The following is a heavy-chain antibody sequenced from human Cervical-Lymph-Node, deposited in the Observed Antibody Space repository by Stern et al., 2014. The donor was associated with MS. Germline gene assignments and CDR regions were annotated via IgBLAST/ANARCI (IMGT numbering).Heavy chain of an antibody. J-gene: IGHJ4*02. CDR2: IWSDGNK. Sequence: QVQLVQSGGGVVQPGTSLRLSCEASGFTFSGYGMHWVRQAPGKGLEWVAVIWSDGNKYYADSMKGRFTISRDNSKDTLYLQMDSLRAEDTALYYCARDLARELLTPGYWGQGTLVTVSS. CDR3: ARDLARELLTPGY. CDR1: GFTFSGYG. D-gene: IGHD1-26*01. V-gene: IGHV3-33*01.